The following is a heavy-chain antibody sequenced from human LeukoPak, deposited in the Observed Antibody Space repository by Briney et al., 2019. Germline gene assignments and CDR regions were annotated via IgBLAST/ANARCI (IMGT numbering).Heavy chain of an antibody. V-gene: IGHV3-21*06. CDR1: GFTVRSYS. J-gene: IGHJ4*02. CDR2: INSGSSYI. CDR3: AGQTTVITPPDF. D-gene: IGHD4-23*01. Sequence: GGSLRLSCAASGFTVRSYSMDWVRQAPAKGLEWVSSINSGSSYIYYADSVKGRFTISRDNAKNSLYLQMNSLRAEDTAMYYCAGQTTVITPPDFWGQGTLVTVSS.